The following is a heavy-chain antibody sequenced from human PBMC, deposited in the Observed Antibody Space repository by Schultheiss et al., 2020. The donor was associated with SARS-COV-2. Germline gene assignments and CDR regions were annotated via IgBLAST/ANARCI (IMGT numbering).Heavy chain of an antibody. Sequence: GGSLRLSCAASGFTFSDYYMSWIRQAPGKGLEWVSSISSSSSYIYYADSVKGRFTISRDNAKNSLYLQMNSLRAEDTAVYYCARGGLHDPPADYWGQGTLVTVSS. J-gene: IGHJ4*02. CDR2: ISSSSSYI. CDR1: GFTFSDYY. V-gene: IGHV3-11*06. CDR3: ARGGLHDPPADY. D-gene: IGHD5-24*01.